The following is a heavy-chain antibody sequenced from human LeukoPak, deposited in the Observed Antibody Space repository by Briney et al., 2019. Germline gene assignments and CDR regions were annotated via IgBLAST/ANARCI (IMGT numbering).Heavy chain of an antibody. CDR3: VRGYSFGPYGMDV. Sequence: GGSLRLSCSASGFPFSSYAMHWVHQAPGKGLEYVSAISDSGGSTYYADSVKGRFTISRDNSKNTLYLQMSSLRAEDTAVYFCVRGYSFGPYGMDVWGRGTTVTVSS. D-gene: IGHD2-15*01. CDR2: ISDSGGST. J-gene: IGHJ6*02. CDR1: GFPFSSYA. V-gene: IGHV3-64D*09.